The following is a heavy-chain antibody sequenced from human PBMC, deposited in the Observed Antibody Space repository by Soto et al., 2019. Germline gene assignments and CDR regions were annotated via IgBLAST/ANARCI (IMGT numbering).Heavy chain of an antibody. V-gene: IGHV3-21*01. J-gene: IGHJ5*02. CDR2: ISSSSSYI. CDR1: GFTFSSYS. Sequence: EVQLVESGGGLVKPGGSLRLSCAASGFTFSSYSMNWVRQAPGKGLEWVSSISSSSSYIYYADSVKGRFTISRDNAKNSLYLQMNSLRAEDTAVYYCARDLLSGYDYEIWFDPWGQGTLVTVSS. CDR3: ARDLLSGYDYEIWFDP. D-gene: IGHD5-12*01.